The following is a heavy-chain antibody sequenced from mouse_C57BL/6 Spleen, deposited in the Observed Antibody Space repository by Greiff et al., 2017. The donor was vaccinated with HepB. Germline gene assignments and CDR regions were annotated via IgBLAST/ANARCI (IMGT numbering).Heavy chain of an antibody. CDR1: GYTFTDYE. V-gene: IGHV1-15*01. D-gene: IGHD1-1*01. J-gene: IGHJ3*01. Sequence: VQLVESGAELVRPGASVTLSCKASGYTFTDYEMHWVKQTPVHGLEWIGAIDPETGGTAYNQKFKGKAILTADKSSSTAYMELRSLTSEDSAVYYCTKSDYYGSRFAYWGQGTLVTVSA. CDR2: IDPETGGT. CDR3: TKSDYYGSRFAY.